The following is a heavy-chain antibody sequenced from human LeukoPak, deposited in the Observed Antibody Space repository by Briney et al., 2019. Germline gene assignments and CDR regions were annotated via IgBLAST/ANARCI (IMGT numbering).Heavy chain of an antibody. Sequence: GGSLRLSCAASGFTFSTASLHWVRQTPGRGLEWVSAFDTGFGTYYPDSLKGRFTISRDNSRNTLFLQMNSLRAEDTAVYYCARSSGWWSLDYWGQGTLVTVSS. V-gene: IGHV3-23*01. D-gene: IGHD6-19*01. CDR3: ARSSGWWSLDY. CDR2: FDTGFGT. CDR1: GFTFSTAS. J-gene: IGHJ4*02.